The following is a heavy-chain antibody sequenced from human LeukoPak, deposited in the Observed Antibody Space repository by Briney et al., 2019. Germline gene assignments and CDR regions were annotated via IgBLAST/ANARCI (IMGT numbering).Heavy chain of an antibody. CDR2: IKGDGHEK. V-gene: IGHV3-7*01. Sequence: GGSLRLSCAASGFTFSSYSMNWVRQAPGKGLEWVANIKGDGHEKNYVDSVKGRFSISRDNARNSLYLQMDSLRAEDTAVYYCAKEGAYPIITYDSWGQGALVTVSS. J-gene: IGHJ5*01. CDR3: AKEGAYPIITYDS. D-gene: IGHD3-10*01. CDR1: GFTFSSYS.